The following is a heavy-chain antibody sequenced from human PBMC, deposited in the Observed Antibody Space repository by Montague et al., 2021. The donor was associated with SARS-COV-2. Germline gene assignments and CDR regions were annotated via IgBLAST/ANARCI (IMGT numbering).Heavy chain of an antibody. CDR1: GDSVSGSTLA. D-gene: IGHD6-19*01. V-gene: IGHV6-1*01. J-gene: IGHJ4*02. CDR2: LYFRTSFYN. CDR3: AMQDTSGWLTFDY. Sequence: CAISGDSVSGSTLASNWHTSSLSTPVQWLCRLYFRTSFYNDYALSVKSRLNIQPDSAKNQFSLQLTSVAPEDTAIYYCAMQDTSGWLTFDYWGQGILVTVSS.